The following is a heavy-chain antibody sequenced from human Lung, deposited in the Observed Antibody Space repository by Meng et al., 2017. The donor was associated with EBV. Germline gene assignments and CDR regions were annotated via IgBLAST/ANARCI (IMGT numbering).Heavy chain of an antibody. J-gene: IGHJ4*02. D-gene: IGHD6-19*01. CDR3: ARDTIAVAGLDY. Sequence: EVQLVESGGGLVKPGGSLGLSCAASVFTFSSYSMNWVRQAPGKGLEWVSFISTSTSYIYYADSVKGRFTISRDNAKNSLYLQMNSLRAEDTAVYYCARDTIAVAGLDYWGQGTLVNVSS. V-gene: IGHV3-21*01. CDR1: VFTFSSYS. CDR2: ISTSTSYI.